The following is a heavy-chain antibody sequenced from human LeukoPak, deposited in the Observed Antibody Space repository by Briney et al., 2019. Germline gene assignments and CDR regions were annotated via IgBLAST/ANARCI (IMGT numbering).Heavy chain of an antibody. CDR1: GGSISSSSYY. CDR3: ARAGTDDAFDI. J-gene: IGHJ3*02. Sequence: SETLSLTCTVSGGSISSSSYYWGWIRQPPGKGLEWIGSIYYSGSTYYNPSLKSRVTISVDTSKNQFSLKLSSVTAADTAVYYCARAGTDDAFDIWGQGTMVTVSS. V-gene: IGHV4-39*01. D-gene: IGHD1-26*01. CDR2: IYYSGST.